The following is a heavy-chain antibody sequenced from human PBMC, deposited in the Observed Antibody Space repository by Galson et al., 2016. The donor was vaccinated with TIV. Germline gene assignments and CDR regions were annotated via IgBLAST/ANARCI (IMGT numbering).Heavy chain of an antibody. CDR1: GFTFDEYA. D-gene: IGHD2-15*01. V-gene: IGHV3-9*01. Sequence: SLRLSCAASGFTFDEYAMHWVRQAPGKGPEWVAGITWNSGTIGYADSVKGRFTISRDNAKKSLYLQMNSLRREDAALYYCVKTNIYLRTVVADGAFDGWGQGTRVTVSS. CDR2: ITWNSGTI. J-gene: IGHJ3*01. CDR3: VKTNIYLRTVVADGAFDG.